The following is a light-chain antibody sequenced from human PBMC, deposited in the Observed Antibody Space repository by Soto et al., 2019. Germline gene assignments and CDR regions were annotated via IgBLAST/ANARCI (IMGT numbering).Light chain of an antibody. Sequence: QSVLTQPASVSGSPGQSTTISCTGTSSDVGSYNYVSWYQLHPGKAPKLMIYEVSNRPSGVSNRFSGSKSGDTASLTISGLQAEDEADYYCSSYTTRTTLYVFGTGTKV. J-gene: IGLJ1*01. CDR1: SSDVGSYNY. CDR2: EVS. V-gene: IGLV2-14*01. CDR3: SSYTTRTTLYV.